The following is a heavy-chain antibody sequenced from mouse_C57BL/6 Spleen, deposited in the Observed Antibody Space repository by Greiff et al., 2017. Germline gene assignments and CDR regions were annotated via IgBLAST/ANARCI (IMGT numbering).Heavy chain of an antibody. V-gene: IGHV1-7*01. CDR1: GYTFTSYW. D-gene: IGHD2-4*01. CDR2: INPSSGYT. Sequence: QVQLQQSGAELAKPGASVKLSCKASGYTFTSYWMHWVKQRPGQGLEWIGYINPSSGYTKYNQKFKDKATLTADNSSSTAYMQLSIRTYEDSAVYCVARGGDYDKGAWFAYWGQGTLVTVSA. J-gene: IGHJ3*01. CDR3: ARGGDYDKGAWFAY.